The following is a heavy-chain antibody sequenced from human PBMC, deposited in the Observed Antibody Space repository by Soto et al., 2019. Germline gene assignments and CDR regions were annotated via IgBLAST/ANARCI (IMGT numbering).Heavy chain of an antibody. Sequence: GESLKISCKGSGYSFTSYWVSWVRQMPGKGLEWMGRIDPSDSYTNYSPSFQGHVTISADKSISTAYLQWSSLKASDTAMYYCARDNGYYYGMDVWGQGTTVTVSS. CDR2: IDPSDSYT. CDR3: ARDNGYYYGMDV. D-gene: IGHD1-1*01. V-gene: IGHV5-10-1*01. CDR1: GYSFTSYW. J-gene: IGHJ6*02.